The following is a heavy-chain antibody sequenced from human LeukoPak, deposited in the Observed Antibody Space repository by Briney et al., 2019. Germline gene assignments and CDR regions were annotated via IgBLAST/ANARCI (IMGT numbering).Heavy chain of an antibody. J-gene: IGHJ4*02. CDR2: INPYSVGT. Sequence: ASVKVSCKASGYTFTDYYMHWVRQAPGQGLEWMVRINPYSVGTNYAQKFQGRVTMTRETSISTAYMELSRLKSDDTAVYYCARDYSSGWYVYWGQGTLVTVSS. CDR3: ARDYSSGWYVY. V-gene: IGHV1-2*06. D-gene: IGHD6-19*01. CDR1: GYTFTDYY.